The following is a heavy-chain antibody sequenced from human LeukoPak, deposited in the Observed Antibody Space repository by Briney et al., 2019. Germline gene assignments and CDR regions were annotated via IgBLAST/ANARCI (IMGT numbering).Heavy chain of an antibody. CDR2: IYSGGDT. D-gene: IGHD6-19*01. J-gene: IGHJ4*02. V-gene: IGHV3-53*01. CDR3: ARQGKGSYSSAWYAFHY. CDR1: GFNVRSSY. Sequence: GGSLRLSCAAPGFNVRSSYMSWVRQVPGKGLEWVSVIYSGGDTYYADPVKGRFTVSRDNNENTLFLQMNSLKAEDTAIYYCARQGKGSYSSAWYAFHYWGQGTPVTVSS.